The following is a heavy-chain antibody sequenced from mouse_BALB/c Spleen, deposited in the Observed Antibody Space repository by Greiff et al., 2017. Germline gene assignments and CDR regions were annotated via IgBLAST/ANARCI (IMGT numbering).Heavy chain of an antibody. CDR1: GFSLSTSGMG. J-gene: IGHJ4*01. CDR2: IYWDDDK. CDR3: ARRASYGNYAMDY. D-gene: IGHD2-1*01. Sequence: QVTLKVSGPGILQPSQTLSLTCSFSGFSLSTSGMGVSWIRQPSGKGLEWLAHIYWDDDKRYNPSLKSRLTISKDTSSNQVFLKITSVDTADTATYYCARRASYGNYAMDYWGQGTSVTVSS. V-gene: IGHV8-12*01.